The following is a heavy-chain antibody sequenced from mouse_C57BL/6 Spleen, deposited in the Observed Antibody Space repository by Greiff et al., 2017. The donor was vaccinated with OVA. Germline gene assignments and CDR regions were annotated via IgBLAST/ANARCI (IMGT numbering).Heavy chain of an antibody. CDR1: GFTFSNYW. CDR2: IRLKSDNYAT. Sequence: EVKVEESGGGLVQPGGSMKLSCVASGFTFSNYWMNWVRQSPEKGLEWVAQIRLKSDNYATHYAESVKGRFTISRDDSKSIVYLQMNNLRAEDTGIYYCSLYDYEAMDYWGQGTSVTVSS. V-gene: IGHV6-3*01. J-gene: IGHJ4*01. D-gene: IGHD1-3*01. CDR3: SLYDYEAMDY.